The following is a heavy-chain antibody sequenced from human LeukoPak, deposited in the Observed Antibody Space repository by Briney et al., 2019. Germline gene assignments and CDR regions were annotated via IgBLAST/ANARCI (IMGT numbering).Heavy chain of an antibody. V-gene: IGHV3-53*01. Sequence: GGSLRLSCAASGFTVSNNYMTWVRQAPGKGLEWVSLIYSGGSTYYADSVKGRFTISRDNSKNTLYLQMNSLRAEDTAVYYCAKDRLRATLTSFDYWGQGTLVTVSS. CDR3: AKDRLRATLTSFDY. D-gene: IGHD4-17*01. CDR2: IYSGGST. J-gene: IGHJ4*02. CDR1: GFTVSNNY.